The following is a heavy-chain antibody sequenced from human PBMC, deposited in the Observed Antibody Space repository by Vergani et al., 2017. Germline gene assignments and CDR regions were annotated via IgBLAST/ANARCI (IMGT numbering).Heavy chain of an antibody. Sequence: QVPLQQWGAGLLKPSETLSLTCAVYGGSFSGYFWSWLRQPPGKGLEWIGYIYYSGSTYYNPSLKSRVTISVDTSKNQFSLKLSSVTAADTAVYYCARDTPPATYFDYWGQGTLVTVSS. CDR2: IYYSGST. CDR3: ARDTPPATYFDY. CDR1: GGSFSGYF. D-gene: IGHD2-15*01. V-gene: IGHV4-34*01. J-gene: IGHJ4*02.